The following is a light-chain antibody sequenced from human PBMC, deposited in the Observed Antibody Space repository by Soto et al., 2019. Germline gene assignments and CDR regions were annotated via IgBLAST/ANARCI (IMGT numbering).Light chain of an antibody. Sequence: QSALTQPASVSGSPGQSITISCTGTSSDVGAYDYVSWYQQHPGVVPKLMIFDVSDRPSGVSNRFSGSKSGNTASLTISGLQAEDEADYYCSSFTTSTSYVFGTGTKLTVL. J-gene: IGLJ1*01. CDR3: SSFTTSTSYV. V-gene: IGLV2-14*03. CDR2: DVS. CDR1: SSDVGAYDY.